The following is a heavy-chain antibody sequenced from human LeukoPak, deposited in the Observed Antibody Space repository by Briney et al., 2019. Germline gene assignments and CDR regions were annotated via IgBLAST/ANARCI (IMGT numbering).Heavy chain of an antibody. V-gene: IGHV4-59*01. Sequence: SSETLSLTCTVSGGTIRSYYWSWIRQPPGKGQEWIGNIYYSGSTNVHPSLKSRVTISVDTSKNQLSLDLSSVATADTAVYYCARDLGGNPWYFDYWGQGILVTVSS. D-gene: IGHD1-14*01. CDR1: GGTIRSYY. CDR2: IYYSGST. J-gene: IGHJ4*02. CDR3: ARDLGGNPWYFDY.